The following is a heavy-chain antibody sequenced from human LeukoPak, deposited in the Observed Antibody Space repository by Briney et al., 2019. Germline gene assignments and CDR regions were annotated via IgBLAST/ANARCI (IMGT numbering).Heavy chain of an antibody. J-gene: IGHJ4*02. D-gene: IGHD4-17*01. V-gene: IGHV3-33*01. CDR1: GFTFSSYG. CDR3: ARAGYGDYCDY. CDR2: IWYDGSNK. Sequence: PGGSLRLSCAASGFTFSSYGMHWVRQAPGKGLEWVAVIWYDGSNKYYADSVKGRFTISRDNSKNTLYLQMNSLRAEDTAAYYCARAGYGDYCDYWGQGTLVTVSS.